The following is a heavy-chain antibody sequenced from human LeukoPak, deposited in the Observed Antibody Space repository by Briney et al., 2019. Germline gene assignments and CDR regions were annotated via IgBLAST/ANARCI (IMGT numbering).Heavy chain of an antibody. CDR3: AKVLFPFGVVIIHYYFDY. J-gene: IGHJ4*02. D-gene: IGHD3-3*01. Sequence: PGGSLRLSCAASGFTFSSYGMHWVRQAPGKGLEWVAFIRYDGSNKYYADSVKGRFTISRDNSKNTLYLQMNSLRAEDTAVYYCAKVLFPFGVVIIHYYFDYWGQGTLVTVSS. CDR2: IRYDGSNK. CDR1: GFTFSSYG. V-gene: IGHV3-30*02.